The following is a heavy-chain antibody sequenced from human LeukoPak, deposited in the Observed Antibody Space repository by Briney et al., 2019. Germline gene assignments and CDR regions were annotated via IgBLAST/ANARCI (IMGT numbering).Heavy chain of an antibody. D-gene: IGHD6-19*01. CDR1: GYTFTSYY. CDR2: INPSGGST. CDR3: ARLSSFFDY. Sequence: ASVKVSCKASGYTFTSYYMHWVRQAPGQGLEWMGIINPSGGSTSYAQKFQGRVTMTRDTSISTAYMELSRLRSDDTAVYYCARLSSFFDYWGQGTLVTVSS. J-gene: IGHJ4*02. V-gene: IGHV1-46*01.